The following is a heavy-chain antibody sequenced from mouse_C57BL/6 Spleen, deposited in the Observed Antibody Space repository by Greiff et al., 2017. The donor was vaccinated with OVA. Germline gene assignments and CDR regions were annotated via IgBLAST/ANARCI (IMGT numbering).Heavy chain of an antibody. Sequence: VQLQQSGAELVRPGASVKLSCTASGFNIKDYYMHWVKQRPEQGLEWIGRIDPEDGDTEYAPKFQGKATMTADTSSNTAYLQLSSLTSEDTAVYYCTTAQATLWFAYWGQGTLVTVSA. CDR3: TTAQATLWFAY. D-gene: IGHD3-2*02. CDR1: GFNIKDYY. J-gene: IGHJ3*01. CDR2: IDPEDGDT. V-gene: IGHV14-1*01.